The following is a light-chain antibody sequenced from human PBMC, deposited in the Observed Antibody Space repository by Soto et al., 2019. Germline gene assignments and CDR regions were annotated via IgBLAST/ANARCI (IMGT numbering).Light chain of an antibody. Sequence: EIAMTKSPATLSSSPGERATLSCRASQSVSSNLAWYQQKPGQAPRLLIYGASNRATGIPARFSGSGSGTEFTLTISSLQSEDFSVYYCQQYNNWPPYTFGQGTKLEIK. CDR2: GAS. J-gene: IGKJ2*01. V-gene: IGKV3-15*01. CDR1: QSVSSN. CDR3: QQYNNWPPYT.